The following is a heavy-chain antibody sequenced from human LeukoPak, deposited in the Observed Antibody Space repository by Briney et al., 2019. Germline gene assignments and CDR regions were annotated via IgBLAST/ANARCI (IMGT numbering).Heavy chain of an antibody. V-gene: IGHV1-2*02. CDR2: INPNSGGT. D-gene: IGHD3-22*01. CDR3: AREVPYDSSRYYQPFDY. J-gene: IGHJ4*02. Sequence: ASVKVSCKASGYTFTGYYMHWVRQAPGQGLEWMGWINPNSGGTNYAQMFQGRVTMTTDTSTSTAYMELRSLRSDDTAVYYCAREVPYDSSRYYQPFDYWGQGTLVTVSS. CDR1: GYTFTGYY.